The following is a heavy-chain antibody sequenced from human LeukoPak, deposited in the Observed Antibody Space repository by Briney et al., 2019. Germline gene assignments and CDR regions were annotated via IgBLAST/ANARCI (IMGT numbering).Heavy chain of an antibody. Sequence: GSSVKVSCKASGGTFSSYAISWVRQSPGQGLEWMGRIIPILGIANYAQKFQGRVTITADKSTSTAYMELSSLRSEDTAVYYCARDGSGYSDYWGQGTLVTVSS. D-gene: IGHD3-22*01. V-gene: IGHV1-69*04. CDR2: IIPILGIA. J-gene: IGHJ4*02. CDR3: ARDGSGYSDY. CDR1: GGTFSSYA.